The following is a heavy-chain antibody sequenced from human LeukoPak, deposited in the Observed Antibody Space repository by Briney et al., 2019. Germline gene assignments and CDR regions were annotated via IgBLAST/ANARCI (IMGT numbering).Heavy chain of an antibody. D-gene: IGHD5-18*01. CDR2: ISPSGDIK. Sequence: GGSLRLSCVASGFTFSRHGMNWVRQAPGKGLEWVSGISPSGDIKYYADSVKGRFTISRDNSKNTLYLQMNSLRAEDTAVYYCARARSSYGYGDAFDIWGQGTMVTVSS. CDR1: GFTFSRHG. CDR3: ARARSSYGYGDAFDI. J-gene: IGHJ3*02. V-gene: IGHV3-23*01.